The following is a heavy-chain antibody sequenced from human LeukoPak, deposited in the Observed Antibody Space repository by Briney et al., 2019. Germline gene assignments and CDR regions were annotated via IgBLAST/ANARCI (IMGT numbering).Heavy chain of an antibody. J-gene: IGHJ5*02. CDR2: ISGSGGST. CDR1: GFTFSSYW. CDR3: ANLPVPAAITSWFDP. Sequence: GGSLRLSCAASGFTFSSYWTSWVRQAPGKGLEWVSAISGSGGSTYYADSVKGRFTISRDNSKNTLYLQMNSLRAEDTAVYYCANLPVPAAITSWFDPWGQGTLVTVSS. V-gene: IGHV3-23*01. D-gene: IGHD2-2*02.